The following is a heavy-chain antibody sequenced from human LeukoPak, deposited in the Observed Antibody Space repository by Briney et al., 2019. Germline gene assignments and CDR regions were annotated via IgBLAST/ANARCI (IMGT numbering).Heavy chain of an antibody. V-gene: IGHV3-11*01. CDR2: ISSSGSTI. J-gene: IGHJ6*03. CDR1: GFTFIDYY. CDR3: ARVACEVAKSYYYYMDV. Sequence: SVTLSCAASGFTFIDYYMSWIRQAPGKGMERVSYISSSGSTIYYADSVKGRFTISRDNAKNSLYLQMNSLRAEDTAVYYCARVACEVAKSYYYYMDVWGKGTTVTVSS.